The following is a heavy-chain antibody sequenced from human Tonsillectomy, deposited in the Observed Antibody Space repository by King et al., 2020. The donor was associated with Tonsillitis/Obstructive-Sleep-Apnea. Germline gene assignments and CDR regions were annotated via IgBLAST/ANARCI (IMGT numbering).Heavy chain of an antibody. J-gene: IGHJ3*02. V-gene: IGHV3-48*02. D-gene: IGHD4-17*01. Sequence: QLVQSGGGLVQPGGSLRLSCAASGFTFSNYNMNWARQAPGKGREWVSYICIMSTIFYYADSWRGRFTISQDNAKNSVYLQKNSLRDEDTAVYYCARDPPTDYGDYMGDAFDIWGQGTMVTVSS. CDR1: GFTFSNYN. CDR2: ICIMSTIF. CDR3: ARDPPTDYGDYMGDAFDI.